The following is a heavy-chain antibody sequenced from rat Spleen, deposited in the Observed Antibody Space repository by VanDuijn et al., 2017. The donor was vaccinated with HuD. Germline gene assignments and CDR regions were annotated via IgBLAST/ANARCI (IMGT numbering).Heavy chain of an antibody. D-gene: IGHD4-3*01. J-gene: IGHJ3*01. CDR1: GFTFSDYY. CDR2: ISYDGGRN. Sequence: EVQLVESDGGLVQPGRSLKLSCAASGFTFSDYYMAWVRQAPTKGLEWVATISYDGGRNFYRDSVKGRFTVSRDNAKSTLYLQMDSLRSADTATSYCSRQETSGYSNWFAYWGQGTLVTGSS. V-gene: IGHV5-29*01. CDR3: SRQETSGYSNWFAY.